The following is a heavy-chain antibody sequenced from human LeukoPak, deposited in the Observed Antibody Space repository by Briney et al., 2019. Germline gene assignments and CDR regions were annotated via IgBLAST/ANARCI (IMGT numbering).Heavy chain of an antibody. CDR2: ISYDGSNK. CDR3: ARDDYFDY. CDR1: GFTFSSYA. J-gene: IGHJ4*02. Sequence: GGSLRLSCAASGFTFSSYAMHWVRQAPGKGLEWVAVISYDGSNKYYADSVKGRFTISRDNSKNTLYLQMNSLRAEDTAVYYCARDDYFDYWGQGTLVTVSS. V-gene: IGHV3-30-3*01.